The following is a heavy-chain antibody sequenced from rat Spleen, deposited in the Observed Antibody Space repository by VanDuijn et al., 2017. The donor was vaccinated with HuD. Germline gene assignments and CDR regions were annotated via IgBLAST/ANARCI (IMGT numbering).Heavy chain of an antibody. CDR2: ITNTGGTT. Sequence: EVQLVDSGGGLVQPGRSLKLSCVASGFTFNEYWMTWIRQLPGKGLEWVASITNTGGTTYYVDSVKGRFTISRDNARSALYLQMDSLRSEDTATYYCVRQWDYWGQGVMVTVSS. V-gene: IGHV5-31*01. CDR1: GFTFNEYW. J-gene: IGHJ2*01. CDR3: VRQWDY.